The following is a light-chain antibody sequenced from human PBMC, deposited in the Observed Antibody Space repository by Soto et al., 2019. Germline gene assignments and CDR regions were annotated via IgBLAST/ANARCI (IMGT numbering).Light chain of an antibody. V-gene: IGLV1-44*01. CDR3: AAWDDSLKVVV. Sequence: QSVLTQPPSAAGTPGQRGTMSCSGSRPNIGSNTVNWYQKLPGTATKVLISNNDQRPSGVPDRFSGSKSGTSASLAISGLQSEDEADYYCAAWDDSLKVVVFGGGTTVTVL. CDR2: NND. J-gene: IGLJ2*01. CDR1: RPNIGSNT.